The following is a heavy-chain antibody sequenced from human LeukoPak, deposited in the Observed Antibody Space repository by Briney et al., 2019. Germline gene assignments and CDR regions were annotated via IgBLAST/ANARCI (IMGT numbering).Heavy chain of an antibody. Sequence: ASVKVSCKASGYTFTGYYMHWVRQAPGQGLEWMGWINPNSGGTNYAQKFRGWVTMTRDTSISTAYMELSRLRSDDTAVYYCARAQDIVVVPAANYYFDYWGQGTLVTVSS. CDR2: INPNSGGT. J-gene: IGHJ4*02. CDR1: GYTFTGYY. CDR3: ARAQDIVVVPAANYYFDY. D-gene: IGHD2-2*01. V-gene: IGHV1-2*04.